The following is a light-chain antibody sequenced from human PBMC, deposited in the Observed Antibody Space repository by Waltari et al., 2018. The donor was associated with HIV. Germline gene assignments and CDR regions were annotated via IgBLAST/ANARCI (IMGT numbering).Light chain of an antibody. CDR3: SSYTSNTFWV. CDR1: SSDVGGYNY. J-gene: IGLJ3*02. Sequence: QSALTQPASVSGSPGQSITISCTGTSSDVGGYNYVSWYQQHPGEAPKVLIYEVSNRPSGVSNRFSGSKSGNTASLTISGLQADDEADYYCSSYTSNTFWVFGGGTKLTVL. CDR2: EVS. V-gene: IGLV2-14*01.